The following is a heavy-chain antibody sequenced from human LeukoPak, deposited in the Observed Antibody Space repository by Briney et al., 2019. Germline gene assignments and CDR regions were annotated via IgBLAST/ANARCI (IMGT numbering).Heavy chain of an antibody. CDR3: ARGLPSGSYYFDY. J-gene: IGHJ4*02. V-gene: IGHV3-66*01. CDR1: GFTVSSNY. D-gene: IGHD1-26*01. CDR2: IYSGGST. Sequence: GGSLRLSYAASGFTVSSNYMSWVRQAPGKGLEWVSVIYSGGSTYYADSVKGRFTISRDNSKNTLYLQMNSLRAEDTAVYYCARGLPSGSYYFDYWGQGTLVTVSS.